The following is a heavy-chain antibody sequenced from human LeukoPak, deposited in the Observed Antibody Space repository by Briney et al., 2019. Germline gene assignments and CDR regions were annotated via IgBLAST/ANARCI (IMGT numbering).Heavy chain of an antibody. J-gene: IGHJ4*02. Sequence: GGSLRLSCAASGFTFSSYAMHWLRQAPGKGLEWMAVISYDGSNKYYADSVNGRPTISRDNSKNTLYLQSTSLRAEDTAVYYCARGRKERLIVVVPAAKDFDYWGQGTLVTVSS. D-gene: IGHD2-2*01. CDR3: ARGRKERLIVVVPAAKDFDY. CDR2: ISYDGSNK. V-gene: IGHV3-30*04. CDR1: GFTFSSYA.